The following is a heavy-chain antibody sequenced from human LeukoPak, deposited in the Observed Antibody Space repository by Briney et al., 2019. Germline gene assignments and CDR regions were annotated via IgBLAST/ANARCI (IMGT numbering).Heavy chain of an antibody. V-gene: IGHV1-8*01. Sequence: ASVKVSCKASGYTFTSYDINWVRQATGQGLEWMGWMNPNSGDTGYAQNFQGRVTMTTDTSTSTAYMELRSLRSDDTAVYYCARHRYYDILTGYFFYYYYMDVWGKGTTVTVSS. J-gene: IGHJ6*03. D-gene: IGHD3-9*01. CDR2: MNPNSGDT. CDR3: ARHRYYDILTGYFFYYYYMDV. CDR1: GYTFTSYD.